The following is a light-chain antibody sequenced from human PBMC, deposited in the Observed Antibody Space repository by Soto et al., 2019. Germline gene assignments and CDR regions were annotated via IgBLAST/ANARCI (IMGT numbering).Light chain of an antibody. CDR3: QQRSNSPLT. J-gene: IGKJ4*01. Sequence: EIVLTQSPATLSLSPGERATLSCRASQSVSSYLAWYQQKPGQAPRLRIYDASNRATGIPARFSGSGSGTDFTLTISSLETEDYAVYDCQQRSNSPLTFGGGTKVEIK. CDR1: QSVSSY. CDR2: DAS. V-gene: IGKV3-11*01.